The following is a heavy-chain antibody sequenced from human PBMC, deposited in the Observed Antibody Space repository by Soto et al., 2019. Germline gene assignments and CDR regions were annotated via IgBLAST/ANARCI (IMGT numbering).Heavy chain of an antibody. Sequence: SETLSLTCTFSGGSIISGGYYWSWIRQHPGKGLEWIGYIYYSGSTYYNPSLKSRVTISVDTSKNQFSLKLSSVTAADTAVYYCARDTAAGSGSPTGQFDPWGQGTLVTAPQ. J-gene: IGHJ5*02. CDR1: GGSIISGGYY. D-gene: IGHD3-10*01. V-gene: IGHV4-31*03. CDR2: IYYSGST. CDR3: ARDTAAGSGSPTGQFDP.